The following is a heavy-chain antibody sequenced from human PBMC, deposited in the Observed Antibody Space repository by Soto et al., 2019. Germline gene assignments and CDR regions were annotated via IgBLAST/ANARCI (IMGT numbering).Heavy chain of an antibody. CDR2: IIPIFGTA. CDR1: GGTFSSYA. D-gene: IGHD1-26*01. CDR3: ARGEGQSNWFDP. V-gene: IGHV1-69*06. Sequence: QVQLVQSGAEVKKPGSSVKVSCKASGGTFSSYAISWVRQAPGQGLEWMGGIIPIFGTANYAQKFQGRVTITAEKSTGTACMGLSSLSSEDTAVYYCARGEGQSNWFDPWGQGTLVTVSS. J-gene: IGHJ5*02.